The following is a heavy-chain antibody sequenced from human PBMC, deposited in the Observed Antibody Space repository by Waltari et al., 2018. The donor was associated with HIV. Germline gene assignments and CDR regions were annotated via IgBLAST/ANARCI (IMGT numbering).Heavy chain of an antibody. Sequence: QVQLVESGGGVVQPGGSLRLSCVASGFTFSHFAFHWVRQARGKELEGGAIISYAGRNKVYAYSVEGLFTISRDNSKKTLYLQMNSLRAEYTAVYYCARDGHFYDSRPLDHWGQGTLVTVSS. CDR1: GFTFSHFA. CDR2: ISYAGRNK. D-gene: IGHD3-22*01. CDR3: ARDGHFYDSRPLDH. J-gene: IGHJ4*02. V-gene: IGHV3-30*04.